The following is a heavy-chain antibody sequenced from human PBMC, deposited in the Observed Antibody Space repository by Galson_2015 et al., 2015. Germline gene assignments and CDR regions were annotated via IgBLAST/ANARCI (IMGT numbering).Heavy chain of an antibody. J-gene: IGHJ3*02. D-gene: IGHD3-22*01. Sequence: ETLSLTCAVYGGSFSGYYWSWIRQPPGKGLEWIGEINHSGSTNYNPSLKSRVTISVDTSKNQFTLKLSSVTAADTAVYYCAREIGDYYDSSGMADHNVDAFDIWGQGTMVTVSS. V-gene: IGHV4-34*01. CDR2: INHSGST. CDR1: GGSFSGYY. CDR3: AREIGDYYDSSGMADHNVDAFDI.